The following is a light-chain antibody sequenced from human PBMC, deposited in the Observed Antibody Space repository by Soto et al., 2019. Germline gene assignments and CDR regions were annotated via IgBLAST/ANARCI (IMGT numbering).Light chain of an antibody. V-gene: IGKV1-8*01. CDR2: AAS. CDR3: HQNYSYPLT. Sequence: AIRMTQSPSSFSASTGDSVTITCRASQGISSYLAWYQQKPGKAPKLLIYAASTLQSGVPSRFSGGGSGTVYTLTISCLQSEDFATYYCHQNYSYPLTCGGGTKVDIK. J-gene: IGKJ4*01. CDR1: QGISSY.